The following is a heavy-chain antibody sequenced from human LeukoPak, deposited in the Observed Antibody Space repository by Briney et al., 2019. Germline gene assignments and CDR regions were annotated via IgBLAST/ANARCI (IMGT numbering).Heavy chain of an antibody. D-gene: IGHD1-1*01. J-gene: IGHJ4*02. CDR1: EFTFSVYS. Sequence: GGSLRLSCAVSEFTFSVYSMSWVRQAPGKGLKWVAGIKEDGSAKYYADSVKGRFTISRDNAKSSLYLQMSSLRAEDTAVYYCARETWKPYDYWGQGTLVTVSS. V-gene: IGHV3-7*01. CDR3: ARETWKPYDY. CDR2: IKEDGSAK.